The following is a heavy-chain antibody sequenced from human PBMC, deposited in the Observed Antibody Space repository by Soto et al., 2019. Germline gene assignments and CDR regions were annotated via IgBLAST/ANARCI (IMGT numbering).Heavy chain of an antibody. J-gene: IGHJ5*02. CDR3: ARSRITMVRSSSRPSNWFGP. Sequence: ASVKVSCKASGYTFTGYYMHWVRQAPGQGLEWMGWINPNSGGTNYAQKFQGRVTMTRDTSISTAYMELSRLRSDDTAVYYCARSRITMVRSSSRPSNWFGPWGQGTLVTVSS. CDR1: GYTFTGYY. V-gene: IGHV1-2*02. CDR2: INPNSGGT. D-gene: IGHD3-10*01.